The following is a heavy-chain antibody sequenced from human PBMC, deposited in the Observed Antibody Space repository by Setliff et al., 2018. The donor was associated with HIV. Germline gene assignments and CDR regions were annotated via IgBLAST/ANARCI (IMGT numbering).Heavy chain of an antibody. D-gene: IGHD1-26*01. Sequence: ASVKVSCKASGYTFTNYGISWVRQAPGQGLEWMGWISAYNGNTNYAQKIQGRVTMTTDTSTSTAYMELRSLRSDDTAVYYCARTASGSYEGPYYYSYMDVWGKGTTVTVSS. CDR2: ISAYNGNT. J-gene: IGHJ6*03. CDR3: ARTASGSYEGPYYYSYMDV. V-gene: IGHV1-18*01. CDR1: GYTFTNYG.